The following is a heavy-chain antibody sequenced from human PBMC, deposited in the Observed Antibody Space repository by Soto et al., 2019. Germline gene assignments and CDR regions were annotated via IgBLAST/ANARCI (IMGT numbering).Heavy chain of an antibody. V-gene: IGHV4-30-2*01. J-gene: IGHJ4*02. D-gene: IGHD3-10*01. Sequence: PSETLSLTCAVSGGSISSGGYSWSWIRQPPGKGLEWIGYIYHSGSTYYNPSLKSRVTMSVDTSKNHFSLKLSSVTAADTAVYYCASQKLDVPAFFDYSSQGSLVTVSS. CDR3: ASQKLDVPAFFDY. CDR1: GGSISSGGYS. CDR2: IYHSGST.